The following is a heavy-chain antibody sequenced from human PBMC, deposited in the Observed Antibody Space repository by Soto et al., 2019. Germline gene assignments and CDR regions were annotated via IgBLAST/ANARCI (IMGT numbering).Heavy chain of an antibody. D-gene: IGHD2-21*01. Sequence: EVQLVESGGGLVKPGGSLRLFCTASGFTFRNYNMNWVRQAPGKGLELVSSISTGGDYMFYADSVKGRFTISRDNAQNSLFLQIDSPRAEDTAVYYCARHIASPGADYFDSWGQGTLVTFSS. V-gene: IGHV3-21*06. CDR1: GFTFRNYN. CDR3: ARHIASPGADYFDS. J-gene: IGHJ4*02. CDR2: ISTGGDYM.